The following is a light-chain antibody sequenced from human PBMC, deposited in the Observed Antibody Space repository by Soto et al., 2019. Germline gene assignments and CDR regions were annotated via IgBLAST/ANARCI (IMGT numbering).Light chain of an antibody. CDR2: DVN. V-gene: IGLV2-11*01. J-gene: IGLJ2*01. Sequence: QSVLTQPRSVSGSPGQSVTISCTGTSSYVGGYNYVSWYQQHPGKAPKLMIYDVNKRPSGVPDRFSGSKSDNTASLTISGLQAEDEAAYYCCSYAGSYTLVFGGGTKVTVL. CDR1: SSYVGGYNY. CDR3: CSYAGSYTLV.